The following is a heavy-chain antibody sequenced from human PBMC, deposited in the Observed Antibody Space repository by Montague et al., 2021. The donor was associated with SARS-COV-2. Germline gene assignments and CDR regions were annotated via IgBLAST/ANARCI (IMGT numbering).Heavy chain of an antibody. D-gene: IGHD2-15*01. V-gene: IGHV6-1*01. CDR3: ARSQHCGGGRCYSLSWFDP. J-gene: IGHJ5*02. Sequence: CAISGDSVSSNSAAWDWNRQSPSSGLEWLGRTYYRSQWYNDYAVSVGSRIAINPDTSKNHFSLQLDSVTPEDTAVYYCARSQHCGGGRCYSLSWFDPWGQGTLVIVSS. CDR1: GDSVSSNSAA. CDR2: TYYRSQWYN.